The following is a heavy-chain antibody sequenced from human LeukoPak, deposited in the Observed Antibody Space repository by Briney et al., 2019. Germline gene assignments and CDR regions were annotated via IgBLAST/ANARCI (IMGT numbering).Heavy chain of an antibody. CDR1: GFTFSSYG. CDR3: ARHFRGYSYGYGP. D-gene: IGHD5-18*01. Sequence: GGSLRLSCAASGFTFSSYGMHWVRQAPGKGLEWVAFIRYDGSNKYYADSVKGRFTISRDNSKNTLYLQMNSLRAEDTAVYYCARHFRGYSYGYGPWGQGTLVTVSS. V-gene: IGHV3-30*02. CDR2: IRYDGSNK. J-gene: IGHJ5*02.